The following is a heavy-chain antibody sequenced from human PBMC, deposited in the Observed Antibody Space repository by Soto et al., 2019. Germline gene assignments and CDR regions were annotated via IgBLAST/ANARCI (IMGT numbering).Heavy chain of an antibody. V-gene: IGHV5-51*01. CDR2: IYPGDSDT. D-gene: IGHD3-10*01. J-gene: IGHJ4*02. Sequence: GESLKISCKGSGYNVTTYWIAWVRQMPGKGLEWMGIIYPGDSDTRYSPSFQGQVTISADKSINTAYLRWSSLKASDTAMYYCARHAGTRSYYYDYWGQGTLVTVSS. CDR3: ARHAGTRSYYYDY. CDR1: GYNVTTYW.